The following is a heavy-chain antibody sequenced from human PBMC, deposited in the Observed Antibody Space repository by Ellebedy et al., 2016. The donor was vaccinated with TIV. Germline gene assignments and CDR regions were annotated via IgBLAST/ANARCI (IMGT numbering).Heavy chain of an antibody. CDR2: LNPGNGNT. J-gene: IGHJ4*02. V-gene: IGHV1-3*01. Sequence: AASVKVSCKASEYTSTTYVLHWVRQAPGQRPEWMGWLNPGNGNTRYSQTFQGRVSFTRDTSATTAYMELSSLTSEDTAVYYCARSGDAWGIDFWGQGTLVTVSS. CDR3: ARSGDAWGIDF. D-gene: IGHD3-16*01. CDR1: EYTSTTYV.